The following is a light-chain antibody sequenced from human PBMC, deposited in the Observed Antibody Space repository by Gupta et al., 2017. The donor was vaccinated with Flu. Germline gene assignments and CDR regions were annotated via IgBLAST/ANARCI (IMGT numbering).Light chain of an antibody. CDR3: SSYAGSNKRV. V-gene: IGLV2-8*01. CDR1: SSDVGTYNF. J-gene: IGLJ2*01. Sequence: QSALTQPPSASGSPGQSVTISCTGTSSDVGTYNFVSWYQQHPGKAPKLMIYEVSKRPSGFPDRFSGSKSGNTASLTVSGLQAEDEADYYCSSYAGSNKRVFGGGTKLTVL. CDR2: EVS.